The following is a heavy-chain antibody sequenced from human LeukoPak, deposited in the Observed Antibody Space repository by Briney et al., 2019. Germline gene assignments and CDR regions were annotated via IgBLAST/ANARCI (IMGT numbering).Heavy chain of an antibody. CDR1: GYTFTSYG. CDR3: ARVFTMIVVVDAFDI. V-gene: IGHV1-18*01. J-gene: IGHJ3*02. D-gene: IGHD3-22*01. Sequence: RASVKVSCKASGYTFTSYGISWVRQAPGQGLEWMGWINDYNGNTYYAQTLKGRVTMTTDTSTSTAYMELRSLRSDGTAVYYCARVFTMIVVVDAFDIWGQGTMVTVSS. CDR2: INDYNGNT.